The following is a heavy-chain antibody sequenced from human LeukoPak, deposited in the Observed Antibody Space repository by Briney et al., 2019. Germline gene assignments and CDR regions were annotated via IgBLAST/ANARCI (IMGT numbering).Heavy chain of an antibody. CDR2: IYYTGTT. J-gene: IGHJ4*02. CDR1: GGSISSYY. V-gene: IGHV4-59*01. CDR3: ARVQSDSSAFYSHFDH. Sequence: SETLSLTCTVSGGSISSYYWSWIRQAPGKGLEWIAYIYYTGTTDYNPSLKSRVTISVDTSKNQFSLNLRSVTAADTAVYYCARVQSDSSAFYSHFDHWGQGTLVSVSS. D-gene: IGHD3-22*01.